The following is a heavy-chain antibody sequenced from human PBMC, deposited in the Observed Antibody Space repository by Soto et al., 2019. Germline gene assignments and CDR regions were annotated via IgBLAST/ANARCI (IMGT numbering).Heavy chain of an antibody. CDR2: IYYSGST. CDR1: GGSISSYY. Sequence: QVQLQESGPGLVKPSETLSLTCTVSGGSISSYYWSWIRQPPGKGLEWIGYIYYSGSTNYNPSLKRRVPISVDTSKNQSSLKLSSVTAADTAVYYCARVRWTVAGPGHFDYWGQGTLVTVSS. D-gene: IGHD6-19*01. J-gene: IGHJ4*02. V-gene: IGHV4-59*01. CDR3: ARVRWTVAGPGHFDY.